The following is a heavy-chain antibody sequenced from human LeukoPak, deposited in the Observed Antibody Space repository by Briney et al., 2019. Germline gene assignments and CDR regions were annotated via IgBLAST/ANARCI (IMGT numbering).Heavy chain of an antibody. Sequence: GGSLRLSCAASGFTFSSYWMSWVRQAPGKGLEWVANIKQDGSEKYYVDSVKGRFTISRDNSKNTLYLQMNSLRAEDTAVYYCAKLISFRVAGSYFDYWGQGTLVTVSS. CDR1: GFTFSSYW. CDR3: AKLISFRVAGSYFDY. J-gene: IGHJ4*02. D-gene: IGHD6-19*01. CDR2: IKQDGSEK. V-gene: IGHV3-7*03.